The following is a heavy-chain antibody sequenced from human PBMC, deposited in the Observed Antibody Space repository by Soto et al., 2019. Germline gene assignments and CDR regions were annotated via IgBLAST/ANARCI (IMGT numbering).Heavy chain of an antibody. CDR1: GFTFSSYA. CDR2: ISGSGGGT. V-gene: IGHV3-23*01. CDR3: AKIYDSSGYYFDY. Sequence: EVQLLESGGGLVQPGGSLRLSCAASGFTFSSYAMSWVRQAPGKGLEWVSAISGSGGGTYYADSVKGRFTISRDNSKNTLYLQMNSLRAEDTAVYYCAKIYDSSGYYFDYWGQGTLVTVSS. J-gene: IGHJ4*02. D-gene: IGHD3-22*01.